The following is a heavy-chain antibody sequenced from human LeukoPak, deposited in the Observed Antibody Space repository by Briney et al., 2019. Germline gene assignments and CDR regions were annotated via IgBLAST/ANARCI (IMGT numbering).Heavy chain of an antibody. D-gene: IGHD3-10*01. V-gene: IGHV4-4*07. Sequence: SETLSLTCTVSGGSISSYYWSWIRQPAGKGLEWVGRIYTSGSTNYNPSLKSRVTMSVDTSKNQFSLKLSSVTAADTAVYYCARDRGLWFGESAGFDPWGQGTLVTVSS. CDR2: IYTSGST. CDR1: GGSISSYY. J-gene: IGHJ5*02. CDR3: ARDRGLWFGESAGFDP.